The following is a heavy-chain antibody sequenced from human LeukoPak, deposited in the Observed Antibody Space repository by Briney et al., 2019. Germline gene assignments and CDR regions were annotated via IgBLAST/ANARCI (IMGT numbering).Heavy chain of an antibody. CDR3: ARDRNIAAAGTGGAFDI. V-gene: IGHV3-7*01. J-gene: IGHJ3*02. Sequence: GGSLRLSCAASGFTFSSYWMTWVRQAPGKGLEWVANIKPDGSQIYYVDSVKGRFTISRDNSKNTLYLQMNSLRAEDTAVYYCARDRNIAAAGTGGAFDIWGQGTMVTVSS. CDR1: GFTFSSYW. CDR2: IKPDGSQI. D-gene: IGHD6-13*01.